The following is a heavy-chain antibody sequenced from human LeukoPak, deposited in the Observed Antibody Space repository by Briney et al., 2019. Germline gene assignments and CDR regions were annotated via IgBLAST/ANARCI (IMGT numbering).Heavy chain of an antibody. CDR2: ISASGGSI. CDR3: AKDLQGYSSSWYDY. J-gene: IGHJ4*02. V-gene: IGHV3-23*01. D-gene: IGHD6-13*01. CDR1: GFTFSTYA. Sequence: GGSLRLSCVASGFTFSTYAMNWVRQAPGKGLEWVSGISASGGSIYYSDSVKGRFTISRDNSKNTLYLQMNSLRAEDTAVYYCAKDLQGYSSSWYDYWGQGTLVTVSS.